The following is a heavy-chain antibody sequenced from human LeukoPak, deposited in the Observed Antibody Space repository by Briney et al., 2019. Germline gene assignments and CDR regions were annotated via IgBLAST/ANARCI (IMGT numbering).Heavy chain of an antibody. CDR2: ISGDGGST. CDR1: GFTFTFSSYG. CDR3: AKDMAYSSGWYGIDY. J-gene: IGHJ4*02. D-gene: IGHD6-19*01. Sequence: PGRSLRLSCAASGFTFTFSSYGMHWVRQAPGKGLEWVSLISGDGGSTHHADSVKGRFTISRDNSKNSLYLQMNSLRTEDTALYYCAKDMAYSSGWYGIDYWGQGTLVTVSS. V-gene: IGHV3-43*02.